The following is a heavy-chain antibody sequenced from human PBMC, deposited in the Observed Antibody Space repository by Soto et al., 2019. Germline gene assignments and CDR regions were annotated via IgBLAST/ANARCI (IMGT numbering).Heavy chain of an antibody. CDR3: ASGIQLWLRRINNGYSG. D-gene: IGHD5-18*01. CDR2: IIPMFGTA. J-gene: IGHJ4*02. CDR1: GGTFSTYA. V-gene: IGHV1-69*13. Sequence: GASVKVSCKAPGGTFSTYAISWVRQAPGQGLEWMGGIIPMFGTANYAQRFQDRVTITADESTNTVYMELSSLRSEDTAVYFCASGIQLWLRRINNGYSGWGQGTLVTGSS.